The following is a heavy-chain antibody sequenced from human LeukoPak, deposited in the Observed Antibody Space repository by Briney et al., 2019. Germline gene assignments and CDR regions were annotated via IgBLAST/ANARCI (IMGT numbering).Heavy chain of an antibody. CDR3: ARGDWISGFDP. V-gene: IGHV6-1*01. CDR2: TYYRSKWYN. D-gene: IGHD3/OR15-3a*01. Sequence: SHTLSLTCAISGDSVSSNRAGWNWIRQSPSRGLEWLGRTYYRSKWYNEYAVSVKSRITINPDASKNQFSLQLNSVTPEDTAVYYCARGDWISGFDPWGQGTLVTVSS. J-gene: IGHJ5*02. CDR1: GDSVSSNRAG.